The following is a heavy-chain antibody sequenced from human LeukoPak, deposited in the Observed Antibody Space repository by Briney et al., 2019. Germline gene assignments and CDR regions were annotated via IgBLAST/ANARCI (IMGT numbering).Heavy chain of an antibody. V-gene: IGHV4-61*02. J-gene: IGHJ5*02. D-gene: IGHD6-13*01. CDR3: ARVRSSSWYDNWFDP. CDR1: CGSISSGTYF. CDR2: IYTSGST. Sequence: SETLSLTCTVSCGSISSGTYFWSWIRQPAGKGLEWIGRIYTSGSTNYNPSLKSRVTISVDTSKNQFSLKLSSVTAADTAVYYCARVRSSSWYDNWFDPWGQGTLVTVSS.